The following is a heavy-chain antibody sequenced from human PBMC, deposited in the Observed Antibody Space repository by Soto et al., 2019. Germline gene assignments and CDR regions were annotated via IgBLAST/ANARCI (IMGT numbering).Heavy chain of an antibody. Sequence: PSETLSLTCTVSGGYLTSYYWIWIRQPPGKGLEWIGSIHNSGSTNYNPSLKGRVTISLDTPKKQFSLKVTSVTAADTAMYYCARGYCSSSSCYEFDHWGQGSLVTVSS. CDR2: IHNSGST. D-gene: IGHD2-2*01. CDR1: GGYLTSYY. V-gene: IGHV4-59*01. J-gene: IGHJ4*02. CDR3: ARGYCSSSSCYEFDH.